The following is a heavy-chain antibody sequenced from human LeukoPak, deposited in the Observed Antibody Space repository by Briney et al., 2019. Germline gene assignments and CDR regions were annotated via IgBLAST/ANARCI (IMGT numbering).Heavy chain of an antibody. D-gene: IGHD4-11*01. CDR2: IIPILGIA. CDR1: GGTFSSYT. Sequence: GSSVKVSCKASGGTFSSYTISWVRQAPGQGLEWMGRIIPILGIANYAQKFQGRVTITADKSTNTAYMELSSLRSEDTAVYYCARGATMTTVMNFDYWGQGTLVTVSS. J-gene: IGHJ4*02. V-gene: IGHV1-69*02. CDR3: ARGATMTTVMNFDY.